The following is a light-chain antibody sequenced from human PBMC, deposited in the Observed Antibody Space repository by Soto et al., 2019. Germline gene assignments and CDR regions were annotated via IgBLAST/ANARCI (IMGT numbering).Light chain of an antibody. CDR2: DVS. Sequence: QSALTQPASVSGSPGQSITISCTGTSSDVGAYNSVAWYQHNPGKAPKLMIYDVSNRPSGVSSRFSGSKSANTASLSISGLQADDEADYYCSSYTSSSTLVFGPGTQLTVL. CDR3: SSYTSSSTLV. J-gene: IGLJ1*01. CDR1: SSDVGAYNS. V-gene: IGLV2-14*01.